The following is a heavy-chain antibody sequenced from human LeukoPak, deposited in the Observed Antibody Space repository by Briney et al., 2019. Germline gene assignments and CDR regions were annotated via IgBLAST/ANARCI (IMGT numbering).Heavy chain of an antibody. CDR1: GFTFSSYG. Sequence: PGGSLRLSCAASGFTFSSYGMHWVRQAPGKGLEWVAVIWYDGSNKYYADSVKGRFTISRDNSKNTLYLQMNSLRAEDTAVYYCARANWGAPSYFDYWGQGTLVTVSS. D-gene: IGHD7-27*01. CDR2: IWYDGSNK. CDR3: ARANWGAPSYFDY. J-gene: IGHJ4*02. V-gene: IGHV3-33*01.